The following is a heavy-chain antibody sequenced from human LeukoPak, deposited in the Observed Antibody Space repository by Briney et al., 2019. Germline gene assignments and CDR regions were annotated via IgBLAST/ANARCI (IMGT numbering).Heavy chain of an antibody. Sequence: GASVKVSCKASGYTFTSYAMNWVRQAPGQGLEWMGWINPNSGGTNYAQKFQGRVTMTRDTSISTAYMELSRLRSEDTAVYYCARDQRYSSYTDPFDIWGQGTMLTVSS. V-gene: IGHV1-2*02. CDR3: ARDQRYSSYTDPFDI. CDR2: INPNSGGT. J-gene: IGHJ3*02. CDR1: GYTFTSYA. D-gene: IGHD2-2*02.